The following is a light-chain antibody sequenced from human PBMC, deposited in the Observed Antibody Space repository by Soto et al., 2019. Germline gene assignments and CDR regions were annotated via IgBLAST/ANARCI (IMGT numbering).Light chain of an antibody. V-gene: IGKV3-20*01. CDR2: DAS. CDR1: QTVTSNH. J-gene: IGKJ2*01. CDR3: QQYGGSPPYT. Sequence: EIVLTQSPGTLSLSPGERATLSCRASQTVTSNHLAWYQQKPGQAPRLLIYDASSRSTGIPDRFSGSGSGTDFTLPISRLEHEDFAVYYCQQYGGSPPYTYGQGTKLEIK.